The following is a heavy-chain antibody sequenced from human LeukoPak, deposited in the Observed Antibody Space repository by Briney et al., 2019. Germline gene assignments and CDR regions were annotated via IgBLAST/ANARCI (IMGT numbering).Heavy chain of an antibody. Sequence: SETLSLTCTVSGGSISSGSYYCSWIRQPAGKGLELIGRIYTSGSTNYNPSLMSRVTISVDTSKNQYSLKLSSVTAADTAVYYCASDTMTPYAFDIWGQGTMVTVSS. D-gene: IGHD3-22*01. V-gene: IGHV4-61*02. CDR3: ASDTMTPYAFDI. CDR1: GGSISSGSYY. CDR2: IYTSGST. J-gene: IGHJ3*02.